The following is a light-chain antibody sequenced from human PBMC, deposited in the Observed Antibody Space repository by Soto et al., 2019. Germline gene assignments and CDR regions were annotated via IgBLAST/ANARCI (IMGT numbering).Light chain of an antibody. Sequence: DIHLTQSPSFLSSSLVDRVAITCRASQGISNSLAWYQQKPGKVPKLLIYAASTLQSGVPSRFSGSGSGTDFTLTISSLQPDDVATYYCQKYNSAPWTFGQGTKVDIK. CDR2: AAS. CDR1: QGISNS. CDR3: QKYNSAPWT. V-gene: IGKV1-27*01. J-gene: IGKJ1*01.